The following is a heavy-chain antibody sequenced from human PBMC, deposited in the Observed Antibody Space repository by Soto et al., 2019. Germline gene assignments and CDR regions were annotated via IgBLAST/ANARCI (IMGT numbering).Heavy chain of an antibody. D-gene: IGHD3-10*01. CDR1: GDSVSSSSGA. J-gene: IGHJ6*02. V-gene: IGHV6-1*01. CDR3: AGIISFRGMDV. CDR2: TYYRSKWIN. Sequence: SQTLPLTCAISGDSVSSSSGAWNWIRQSPSRGLEWLGRTYYRSKWINEYAVSVESRISINPDTSKNHFSLHLYSVTPEDTAVLYCAGIISFRGMDVWGQGTPVIVSS.